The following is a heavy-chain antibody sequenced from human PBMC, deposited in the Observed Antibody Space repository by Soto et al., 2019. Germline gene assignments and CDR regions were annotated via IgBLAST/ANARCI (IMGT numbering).Heavy chain of an antibody. Sequence: QVQLVQSGAEVKKPGSSVKVSCKASGGTFSSYAISWVRQAPGQGLEWMGGIIPIFGTANYAQKFQGRVTITADECTSTAYMELSSLRSEDTAVYYWARGTKSTAYYYYDYGMDVGGQGTTVTVSS. V-gene: IGHV1-69*01. CDR2: IIPIFGTA. J-gene: IGHJ6*02. CDR1: GGTFSSYA. D-gene: IGHD4-17*01. CDR3: ARGTKSTAYYYYDYGMDV.